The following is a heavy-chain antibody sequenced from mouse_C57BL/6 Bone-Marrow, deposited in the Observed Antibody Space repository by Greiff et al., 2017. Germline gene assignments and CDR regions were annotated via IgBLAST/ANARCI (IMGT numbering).Heavy chain of an antibody. CDR1: GYTFTSYW. CDR3: ARTKWLLYFDY. V-gene: IGHV1-64*01. Sequence: VQLQQPGAELVKPGASVKLSCKASGYTFTSYWMHWVKQRPGQGLEWIGMIHPNSGSTNYNEKFKSKATLTVDKSSSTAYMQLSSLTSEDSAVYYGARTKWLLYFDYWGQGTTLTVSS. D-gene: IGHD2-3*01. J-gene: IGHJ2*01. CDR2: IHPNSGST.